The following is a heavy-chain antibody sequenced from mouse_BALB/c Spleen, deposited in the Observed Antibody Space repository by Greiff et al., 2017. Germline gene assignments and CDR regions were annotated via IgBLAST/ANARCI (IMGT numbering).Heavy chain of an antibody. CDR3: ARNYGYWYFDV. D-gene: IGHD1-1*01. CDR2: ISSGSSTI. J-gene: IGHJ1*01. V-gene: IGHV5-17*02. CDR1: GFTFSSFG. Sequence: EVKVKESGGGLVQPGGSRKLSCAASGFTFSSFGMHWVRQAPEKGLEWVAYISSGSSTIYYADTVKGRFTISRDNPKNTLFLQMTSLRSEDTAMYYCARNYGYWYFDVWGAGTTVTVSS.